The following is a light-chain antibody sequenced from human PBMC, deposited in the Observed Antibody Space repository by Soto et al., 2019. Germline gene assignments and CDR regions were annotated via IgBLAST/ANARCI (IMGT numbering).Light chain of an antibody. Sequence: QSVLTQPPSASGTPGQSGTMSCSGSSSNIGSNYVYWYQQLPGTAPKLLTYRNDQRPSGVPDRFSGSKSGTSASLAISGLRSEDEADYYCAPWDDSLNGFVFGTGTKLTVL. J-gene: IGLJ1*01. CDR3: APWDDSLNGFV. V-gene: IGLV1-47*01. CDR1: SSNIGSNY. CDR2: RND.